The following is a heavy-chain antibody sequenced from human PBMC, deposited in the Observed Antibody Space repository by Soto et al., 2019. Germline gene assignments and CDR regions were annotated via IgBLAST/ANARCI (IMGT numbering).Heavy chain of an antibody. Sequence: QVQLVQSGAEVKKTGASVKVSCKASGYTFTSYGISWVRQAPGQGLEWMGWISAYNGDTKYAQKLQDRVTMTTDTSTSTAYMELRSLRSDDTAVYYCARTQLLVQVFDYWGQGTLVTVSS. D-gene: IGHD6-13*01. CDR2: ISAYNGDT. V-gene: IGHV1-18*01. CDR1: GYTFTSYG. J-gene: IGHJ4*02. CDR3: ARTQLLVQVFDY.